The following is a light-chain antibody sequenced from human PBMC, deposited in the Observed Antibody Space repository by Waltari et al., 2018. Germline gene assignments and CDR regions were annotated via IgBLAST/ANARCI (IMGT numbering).Light chain of an antibody. CDR2: ETT. CDR1: SSDVGHYNL. J-gene: IGLJ3*02. CDR3: CSYGGYYTPWV. V-gene: IGLV2-23*01. Sequence: QSALTQPASVSGSPGQSITTPCTGTSSDVGHYNLVSCYQHHPGQAPKPIIYETTKRPSGVSDRCAGSKSGNTAALAVSGLQTDDEAEYYCCSYGGYYTPWVFGGGTKLTVL.